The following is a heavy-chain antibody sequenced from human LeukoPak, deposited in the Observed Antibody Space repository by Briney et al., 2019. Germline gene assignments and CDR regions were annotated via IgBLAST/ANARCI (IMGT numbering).Heavy chain of an antibody. D-gene: IGHD5-12*01. Sequence: GGSLRLSCAASGFTFSSYTMNWVRQALGQGLEWVSTISDRNTRCETHYADSVQGRFTISRDDTQNMVYLQMDSLRAEDTAIYYCTTRLRNHFDYWGQGTQVSVSS. J-gene: IGHJ4*02. CDR2: ISDRNTRCET. CDR1: GFTFSSYT. CDR3: TTRLRNHFDY. V-gene: IGHV3-23*01.